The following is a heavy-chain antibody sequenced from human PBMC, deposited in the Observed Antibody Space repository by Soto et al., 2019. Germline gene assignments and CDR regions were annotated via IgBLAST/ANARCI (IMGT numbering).Heavy chain of an antibody. CDR2: IYHSGST. V-gene: IGHV4-4*02. D-gene: IGHD5-18*01. CDR3: ASVDTAMGGRAFDY. Sequence: SETLSLTCAVSSGSISSSNWWSWVRQPPGKGLEWIGEIYHSGSTNYNPSLKSRVTISVDKSKNQFSLKLSSVTAADTAVYYCASVDTAMGGRAFDYWGQGTLVTVSS. J-gene: IGHJ4*02. CDR1: SGSISSSNW.